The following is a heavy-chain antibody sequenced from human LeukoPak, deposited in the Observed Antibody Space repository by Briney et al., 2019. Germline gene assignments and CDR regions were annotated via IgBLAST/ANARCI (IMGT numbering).Heavy chain of an antibody. CDR3: ARGLGVGSLYNY. V-gene: IGHV1-8*01. CDR2: MNPNSGNT. D-gene: IGHD3-16*01. CDR1: GYTFTRYD. Sequence: ASVKVSCKASGYTFTRYDINWVRQATGQGLEWMGWMNPNSGNTGYAQKLQGRVTMTRNTSISTAYMELSSLRSEDTAVYYCARGLGVGSLYNYWGQGTLVTVSS. J-gene: IGHJ4*02.